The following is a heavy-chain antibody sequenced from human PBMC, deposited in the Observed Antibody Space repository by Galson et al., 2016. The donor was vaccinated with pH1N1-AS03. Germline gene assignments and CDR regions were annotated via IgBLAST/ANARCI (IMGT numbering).Heavy chain of an antibody. Sequence: SLRLSCAASGFTVSSNYMSWVRQAPGRGLEWVSFIYNGGRTLYADSVKGRFTISRDSSKNTLYLQMNSLRAEDTAVYYCARTPYQPLLPGDYWGQGTLVTVSS. J-gene: IGHJ4*02. CDR1: GFTVSSNY. CDR2: IYNGGRT. D-gene: IGHD2-2*01. CDR3: ARTPYQPLLPGDY. V-gene: IGHV3-53*01.